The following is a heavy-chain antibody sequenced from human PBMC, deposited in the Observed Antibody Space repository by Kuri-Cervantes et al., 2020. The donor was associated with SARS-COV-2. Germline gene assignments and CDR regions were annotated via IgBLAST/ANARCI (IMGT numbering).Heavy chain of an antibody. V-gene: IGHV4-34*01. CDR3: ARSAVRMVRGVIHY. CDR2: INHSGST. CDR1: GASFSGYY. Sequence: SETLSLTCAVYGASFSGYYWSWIRQPPGKGLEWIGEINHSGSTNYNPSLKSRVTISVDTSKNQFSLKLSSVTAADTAVYYCARSAVRMVRGVIHYWGQGTLVTVSS. J-gene: IGHJ4*02. D-gene: IGHD3-10*01.